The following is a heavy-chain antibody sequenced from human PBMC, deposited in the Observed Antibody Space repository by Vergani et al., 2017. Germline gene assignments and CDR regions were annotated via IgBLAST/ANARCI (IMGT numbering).Heavy chain of an antibody. CDR1: GFTFDDYG. J-gene: IGHJ3*02. CDR2: IWYDGSNK. Sequence: VQLVESGGGVVRPGGSLRLSCAASGFTFDDYGMSWVRQAPGKGLEWVAVIWYDGSNKYYADSVKGRFTISRDNAKNSLYLQMNSLRAEDTAVYYCAVGYCSSTSCWNDAFDIWGQGTMVTVSS. D-gene: IGHD2-2*01. V-gene: IGHV3-33*03. CDR3: AVGYCSSTSCWNDAFDI.